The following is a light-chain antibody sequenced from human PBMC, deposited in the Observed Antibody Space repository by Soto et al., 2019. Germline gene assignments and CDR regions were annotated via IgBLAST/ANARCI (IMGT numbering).Light chain of an antibody. J-gene: IGKJ3*01. CDR2: DAS. CDR3: QQRSNWPRLT. V-gene: IGKV3-11*01. Sequence: EVALTQSPATLYSSPGERATLSSRARQSVSSYLAWYQQKPGQAPRLLIYDASNRATGIPARFSGSGSGTDFTLTISSLEPEDFAVHYCQQRSNWPRLTFGPGTKVDI. CDR1: QSVSSY.